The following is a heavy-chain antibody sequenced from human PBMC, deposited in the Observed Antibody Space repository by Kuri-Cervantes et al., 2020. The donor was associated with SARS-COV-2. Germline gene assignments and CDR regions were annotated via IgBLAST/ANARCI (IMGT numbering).Heavy chain of an antibody. D-gene: IGHD3-22*01. CDR1: GYSFTSYW. CDR3: ARLKFTMIVVVSAAFDI. V-gene: IGHV5-51*01. Sequence: KVSCKGSGYSFTSYWTVWVRQVPGKGRDWMGLIYPGDSDPRYSPSFQGQVTISADKSISTAYLQWSSLKASDTAMYYCARLKFTMIVVVSAAFDIWGRGPMVPVSS. CDR2: IYPGDSDP. J-gene: IGHJ3*02.